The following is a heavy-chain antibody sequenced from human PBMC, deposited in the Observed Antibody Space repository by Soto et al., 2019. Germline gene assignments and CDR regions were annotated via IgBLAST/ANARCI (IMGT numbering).Heavy chain of an antibody. V-gene: IGHV4-59*01. D-gene: IGHD3-16*01. Sequence: QVQLRASGPGLVKPSETLSLTCTVSIGSISSYYWSWIRQPPGKGLEWIGYIYYSGSTNYNPSLTSRPPISVDTSKNHSSLTLTSLTAADSPLYSCATLSVASLRAAFEIWRQWTMVTVSS. CDR3: ATLSVASLRAAFEI. CDR1: IGSISSYY. CDR2: IYYSGST. J-gene: IGHJ3*02.